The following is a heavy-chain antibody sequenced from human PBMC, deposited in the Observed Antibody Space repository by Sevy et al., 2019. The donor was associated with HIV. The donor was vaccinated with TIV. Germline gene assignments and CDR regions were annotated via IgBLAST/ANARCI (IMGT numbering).Heavy chain of an antibody. CDR2: ISYDGGNK. J-gene: IGHJ3*02. CDR3: AKPGKFSGSYLDAFDI. Sequence: GGSLRLSCAASGFTFSKYGMHRVRQAPRKGLEWVAVISYDGGNKYYADSVKGRFTISKDNFKNTLYLQMNSLRAEDTAIYYCAKPGKFSGSYLDAFDIWGQGTMVTVSS. D-gene: IGHD1-26*01. CDR1: GFTFSKYG. V-gene: IGHV3-30*18.